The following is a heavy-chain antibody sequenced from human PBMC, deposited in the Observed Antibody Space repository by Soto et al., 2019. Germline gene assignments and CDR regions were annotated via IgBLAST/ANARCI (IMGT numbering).Heavy chain of an antibody. Sequence: QVQLVQSGAEVKKPGSSVKVSCKTSGVSFNNNGIGWVRQAPGHGLEWMGGVSPPFRTSNYARKFQGRISITADASTGTVNMEVSSPTSEDTAQYYCARVLYYGSGSYSPYGMDVWGQGTTVTVSS. CDR3: ARVLYYGSGSYSPYGMDV. CDR2: VSPPFRTS. J-gene: IGHJ6*02. CDR1: GVSFNNNG. V-gene: IGHV1-69*01. D-gene: IGHD3-10*01.